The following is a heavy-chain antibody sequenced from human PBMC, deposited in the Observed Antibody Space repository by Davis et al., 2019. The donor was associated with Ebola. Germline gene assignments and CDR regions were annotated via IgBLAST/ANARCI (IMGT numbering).Heavy chain of an antibody. CDR1: GFTFSTYY. D-gene: IGHD3-16*01. CDR3: ARDWAGLDV. Sequence: GESLKISCAASGFTFSTYYITWVRQAPGKGLEWVATISHVGSEKYYVDSVKGRFTSSRDNAKNSVYLQMNSLRVEDTAVYYCARDWAGLDVWGRGTTVTVSS. V-gene: IGHV3-7*01. J-gene: IGHJ6*04. CDR2: ISHVGSEK.